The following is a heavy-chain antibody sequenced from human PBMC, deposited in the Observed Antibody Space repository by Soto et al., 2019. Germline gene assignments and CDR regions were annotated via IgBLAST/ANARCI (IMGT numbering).Heavy chain of an antibody. V-gene: IGHV3-30*18. CDR3: AKDAYYYDSSGYYSDY. CDR1: GFTFSSYG. Sequence: SLRLSCAASGFTFSSYGMHWVRQAPGKGLEWVAVISYDGSNKYYADSVKGRFTISRDNSKNTLYLQMNSLRAEDTAVYYCAKDAYYYDSSGYYSDYWGQGTLVTVSS. CDR2: ISYDGSNK. J-gene: IGHJ4*02. D-gene: IGHD3-22*01.